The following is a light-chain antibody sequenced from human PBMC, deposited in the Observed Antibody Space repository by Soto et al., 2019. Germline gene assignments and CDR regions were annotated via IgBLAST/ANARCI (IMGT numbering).Light chain of an antibody. CDR1: QNNKNY. V-gene: IGKV4-1*01. Sequence: DIVVTQSPDSLAVSLGERATINCKSSQNNKNYLAWYQQKPGQPPKLLIYWASTRESGVPDRFSGSGSGTDFTLTISRLEPEDFAVYYCQQYGSSGTFGQGTKVDIK. CDR3: QQYGSSGT. CDR2: WAS. J-gene: IGKJ1*01.